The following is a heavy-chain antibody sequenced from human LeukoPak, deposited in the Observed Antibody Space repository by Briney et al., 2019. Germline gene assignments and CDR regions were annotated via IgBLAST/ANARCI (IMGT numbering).Heavy chain of an antibody. CDR2: INPSGGSA. CDR3: ARGDYYYDSSGYTWDFDY. Sequence: ASVKVSCKASGYTFTSYYMHWVRQAPGQGLEWMGIINPSGGSASYAQKSQGRVTMTRDTSTSTVYMELSSLRSEDTAVYYCARGDYYYDSSGYTWDFDYWGQGTLVTVSS. D-gene: IGHD3-22*01. V-gene: IGHV1-46*01. J-gene: IGHJ4*02. CDR1: GYTFTSYY.